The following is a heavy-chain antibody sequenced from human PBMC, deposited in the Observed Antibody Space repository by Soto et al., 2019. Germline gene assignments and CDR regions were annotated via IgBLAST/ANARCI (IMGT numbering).Heavy chain of an antibody. J-gene: IGHJ5*02. V-gene: IGHV4-59*01. Sequence: QVQLQESGPGLVKPSETLSLTCTVSGGSISSYYWSWIRQPPGKGLEWIGYIYYSGSTNYNPSLKSRVTISVDTSKNQFSLKLSSVNAADTAVYYCARGGYYGSGSYGLNWFDPWGQGTLVTVSS. D-gene: IGHD3-10*01. CDR2: IYYSGST. CDR3: ARGGYYGSGSYGLNWFDP. CDR1: GGSISSYY.